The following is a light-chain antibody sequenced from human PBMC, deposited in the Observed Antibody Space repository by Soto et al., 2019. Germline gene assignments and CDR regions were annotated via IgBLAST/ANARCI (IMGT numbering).Light chain of an antibody. CDR1: QSVSSSY. J-gene: IGKJ1*01. V-gene: IGKV3-20*01. CDR3: QQYGGSSPWT. CDR2: GAS. Sequence: ENVLTQSPDTLSLSPGQRATLSCRASQSVSSSYLAWYQHKPGQAPRLLIYGASSRVTGIPDRFSGSGSGTDFSLTISRLEPEDFAVYYCQQYGGSSPWTFGQGTKVDIK.